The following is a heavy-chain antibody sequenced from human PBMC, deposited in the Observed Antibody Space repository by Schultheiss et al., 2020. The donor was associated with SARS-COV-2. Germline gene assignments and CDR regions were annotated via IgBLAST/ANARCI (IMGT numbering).Heavy chain of an antibody. D-gene: IGHD4-17*01. CDR2: IYYSGST. V-gene: IGHV4-61*08. Sequence: SETLSLTCTVSGGSISSGGYYWSWIRQHPGKGLEWIGYIYYSGSTNYNPSLKSRVTISVDTSKNQFSLKLSSVTAADTAVYYCARLGIRTVTTIGRYYFDYWGQGTLVTVSS. J-gene: IGHJ4*02. CDR1: GGSISSGGYY. CDR3: ARLGIRTVTTIGRYYFDY.